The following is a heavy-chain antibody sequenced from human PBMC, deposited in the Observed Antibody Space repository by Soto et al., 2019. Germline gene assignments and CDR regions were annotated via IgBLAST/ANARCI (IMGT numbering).Heavy chain of an antibody. CDR3: AIQDCTNDVCLEAAVTVGGALES. J-gene: IGHJ1*01. V-gene: IGHV3-74*01. CDR2: ISSDGTTT. CDR1: GFTFRKFW. D-gene: IGHD2-8*01. Sequence: EVQLVQSGGGLAQPGKSLRLSCAASGFTFRKFWMHWVRQVPGKGPVWVSYISSDGTTTDYADSVKVRFTSTRDNAKDTLYLQMDSLRAEDTAVYYCAIQDCTNDVCLEAAVTVGGALESWGQGTLVTVSS.